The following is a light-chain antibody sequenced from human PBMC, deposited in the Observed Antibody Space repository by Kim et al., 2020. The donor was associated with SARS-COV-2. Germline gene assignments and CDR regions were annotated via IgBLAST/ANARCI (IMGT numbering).Light chain of an antibody. J-gene: IGKJ5*01. CDR2: DAS. V-gene: IGKV1-33*01. Sequence: ASVGDRVNITCQASQDIRNYLNWFQQKPGKAPKLLIYDASNLETGVPSRFSGSGSGTDFTFTISSLQPEDIATYYCQQYNTLPVTFGQGTRLEIK. CDR1: QDIRNY. CDR3: QQYNTLPVT.